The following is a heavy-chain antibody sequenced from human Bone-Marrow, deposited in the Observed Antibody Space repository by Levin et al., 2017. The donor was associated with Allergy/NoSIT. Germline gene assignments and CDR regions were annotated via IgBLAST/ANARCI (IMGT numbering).Heavy chain of an antibody. V-gene: IGHV4-61*01. Sequence: PSETLSLTCSVSGGSVTSGTYYWSWIRRPPGKDLEWIGYINYHGVTKYNPSLQSRVTISVDTSKTEFSLKVTSVTAADTAVYYCARNRIIVAGGNDYYYGMDGWGRGTTVTVSS. CDR2: INYHGVT. J-gene: IGHJ6*02. CDR1: GGSVTSGTYY. CDR3: ARNRIIVAGGNDYYYGMDG. D-gene: IGHD6-19*01.